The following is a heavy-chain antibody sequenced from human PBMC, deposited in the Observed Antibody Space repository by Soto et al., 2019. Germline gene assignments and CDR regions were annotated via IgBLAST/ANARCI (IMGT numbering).Heavy chain of an antibody. CDR1: GFTFSYYS. CDR2: ISSNSNYV. D-gene: IGHD1-1*01. V-gene: IGHV3-21*01. J-gene: IGHJ4*02. CDR3: ARDLATTLTSGAWFDF. Sequence: EVQLVESGGGLVKPGGSLRLSCAASGFTFSYYSMNWVRQAPGKGLEWVSSISSNSNYVYYADSVKGRFTISRDNAKNALSLRMNSRRAEDTAVYYCARDLATTLTSGAWFDFWGQGTLVSVSS.